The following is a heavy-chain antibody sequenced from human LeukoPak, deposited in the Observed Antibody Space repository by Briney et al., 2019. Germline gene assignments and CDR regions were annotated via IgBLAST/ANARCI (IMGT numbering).Heavy chain of an antibody. CDR3: ARRFET. V-gene: IGHV3-48*03. J-gene: IGHJ3*02. CDR2: ISSSGATI. CDR1: GFTFSSYD. Sequence: GGSLRLSCAASGFTFSSYDMNWVRQAPGKGLEWVLYISSSGATIYYADSLKGRFTISRDNTKNSLFLEMHSLRDEDTALYFCARRFETWGQGTMVTVSS.